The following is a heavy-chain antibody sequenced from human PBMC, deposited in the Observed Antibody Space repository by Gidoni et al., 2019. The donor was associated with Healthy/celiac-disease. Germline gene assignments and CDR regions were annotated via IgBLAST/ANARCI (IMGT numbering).Heavy chain of an antibody. D-gene: IGHD3-22*01. V-gene: IGHV3-21*01. J-gene: IGHJ4*02. Sequence: EVQLVESGGGLVKPGGSLRLACAASGFPFSSYSMNWVRQAPGKGLEWVSSISSSSSYIYYADSVKGRFTISRDNAKNSLYLQMNSLRAEDTAVYYCARLITYYYDSSGYNDYWGQGTLVTVSS. CDR1: GFPFSSYS. CDR3: ARLITYYYDSSGYNDY. CDR2: ISSSSSYI.